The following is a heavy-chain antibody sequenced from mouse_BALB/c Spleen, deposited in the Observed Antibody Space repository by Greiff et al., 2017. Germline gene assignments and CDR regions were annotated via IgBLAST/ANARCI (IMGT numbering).Heavy chain of an antibody. CDR2: ISYDGSN. V-gene: IGHV3-6*02. D-gene: IGHD2-2*01. CDR1: GYSITSGYY. J-gene: IGHJ1*01. Sequence: ESGPGLVKPSQSLSLTCSVTGYSITSGYYWNWIRQFPGNKLEWMGYISYDGSNNYNPSLKNRISITRDTSKNQFFLKLNSVTTEDTATYYCARERDYGYDYWYFDVWGAGTTVTVSS. CDR3: ARERDYGYDYWYFDV.